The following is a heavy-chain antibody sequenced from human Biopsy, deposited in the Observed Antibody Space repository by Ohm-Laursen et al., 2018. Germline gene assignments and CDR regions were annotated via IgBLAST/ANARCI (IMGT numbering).Heavy chain of an antibody. CDR3: ARIPILVVPAAIVYRHRRHLQGLDV. V-gene: IGHV2-70*11. Sequence: TQTLTLTFTLSGFSLTTSRTGVSWILQPPGKPLEWLARVDWDDDKYYSTSLKTRLTISKDTSKNQVVLTMTNMDPVDTATYYCARIPILVVPAAIVYRHRRHLQGLDVWGQGTTVIVSS. CDR1: GFSLTTSRTG. D-gene: IGHD2-2*02. J-gene: IGHJ6*02. CDR2: VDWDDDK.